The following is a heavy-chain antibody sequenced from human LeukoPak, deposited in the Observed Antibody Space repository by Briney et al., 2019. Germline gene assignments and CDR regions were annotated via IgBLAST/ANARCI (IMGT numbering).Heavy chain of an antibody. CDR1: GFTFSDYY. CDR2: ISSSGSTI. CDR3: ASTEDRAEYDAFDI. D-gene: IGHD2/OR15-2a*01. Sequence: GGSLRLSCAASGFTFSDYYMSWIRQAPGKGLEWVSYISSSGSTIYYADSVKGRFTISRDNAKNSLYLQMNSLRAEDTAVYYCASTEDRAEYDAFDIWGQGTMVTVSS. V-gene: IGHV3-11*01. J-gene: IGHJ3*02.